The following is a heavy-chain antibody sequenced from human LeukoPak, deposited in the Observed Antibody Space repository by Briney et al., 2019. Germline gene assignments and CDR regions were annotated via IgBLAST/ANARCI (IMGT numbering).Heavy chain of an antibody. CDR3: ARGLSRDGQHPPYYFDY. CDR1: GGSFSGYY. D-gene: IGHD5-24*01. V-gene: IGHV4-34*01. J-gene: IGHJ4*02. Sequence: SETLSLTCAVYGGSFSGYYWSWLRQPPGKGLEWIGKINHSGTTNYNPSLKSRVTISVDTSRNQFSLKLSSVTAADTAVYYCARGLSRDGQHPPYYFDYWGQGTLVTVSS. CDR2: INHSGTT.